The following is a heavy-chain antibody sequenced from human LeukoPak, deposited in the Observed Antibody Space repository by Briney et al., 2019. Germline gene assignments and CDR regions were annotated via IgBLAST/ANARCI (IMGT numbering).Heavy chain of an antibody. V-gene: IGHV1-18*01. D-gene: IGHD1-26*01. CDR1: GYTFTSYG. CDR2: ISAYNGNT. CDR3: ARDWLVGARGYFDY. Sequence: ASVKVSCKASGYTFTSYGISWVRQAPGQGLEWMGWISAYNGNTNYAQKLQGRVTMPTDTSTRTAYMELRRLRSDDTGVYYCARDWLVGARGYFDYWGQGTLVTVSS. J-gene: IGHJ4*02.